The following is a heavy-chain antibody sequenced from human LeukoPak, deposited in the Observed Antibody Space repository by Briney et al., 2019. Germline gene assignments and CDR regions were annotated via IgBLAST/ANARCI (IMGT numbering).Heavy chain of an antibody. D-gene: IGHD3-22*01. V-gene: IGHV3-30*18. CDR1: GFTFSSYG. Sequence: GGSLRLSCAASGFTFSSYGMHWVRQAPGKGLEWVAVISYDGSNKYYADSVKGRFTISRDNSKNTLYLQMNSLRAEDTAVYYCAKFAPRYYDSSGYYFDYWGQGTLVTVSS. CDR3: AKFAPRYYDSSGYYFDY. CDR2: ISYDGSNK. J-gene: IGHJ4*02.